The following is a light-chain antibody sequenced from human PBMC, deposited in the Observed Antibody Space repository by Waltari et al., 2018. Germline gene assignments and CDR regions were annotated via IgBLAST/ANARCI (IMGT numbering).Light chain of an antibody. V-gene: IGKV1-33*01. CDR1: QDIRHY. Sequence: DIQMTQSPSSLSASVGHRVTITCQARQDIRHYLHWYQQKPGKAPKLLTYDASNLETGVPSRFSGSGSGTDFTFTISSLQPEDIATYYCQQYDNLPLTFGGGTKVEIK. CDR3: QQYDNLPLT. J-gene: IGKJ4*01. CDR2: DAS.